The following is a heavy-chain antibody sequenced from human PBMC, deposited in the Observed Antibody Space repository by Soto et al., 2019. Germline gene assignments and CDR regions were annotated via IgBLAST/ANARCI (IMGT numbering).Heavy chain of an antibody. J-gene: IGHJ6*02. V-gene: IGHV3-30*18. CDR1: GYTFSNYG. Sequence: QVPVVESGGGVVQPGRSLRLSCAASGYTFSNYGMHWVRQAPGKGLEWVAAISYDGSKKYYGDSVKGRFTMSRDNSKNTVYLQMNSLRAEDTAVYHCAKWGTGSYGMDVWGQGTTVTVSS. D-gene: IGHD7-27*01. CDR3: AKWGTGSYGMDV. CDR2: ISYDGSKK.